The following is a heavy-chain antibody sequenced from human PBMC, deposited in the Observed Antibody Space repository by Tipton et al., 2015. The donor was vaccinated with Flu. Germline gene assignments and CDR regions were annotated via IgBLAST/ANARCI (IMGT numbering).Heavy chain of an antibody. D-gene: IGHD1-26*01. CDR2: IHYSGST. CDR1: GDSMSSYY. J-gene: IGHJ2*01. V-gene: IGHV4-59*08. Sequence: LSCTVSGDSMSSYYWSWIRQPPGKGLEWIGYIHYSGSTNYNPSLKSRVTISVDTSKKQFSLKLSSVTAADTAVYYCARLVGGTGYFDLWGRGTLVTVSS. CDR3: ARLVGGTGYFDL.